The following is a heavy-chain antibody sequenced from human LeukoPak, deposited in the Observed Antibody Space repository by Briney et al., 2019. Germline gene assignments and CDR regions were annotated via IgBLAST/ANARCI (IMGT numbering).Heavy chain of an antibody. D-gene: IGHD3-22*01. Sequence: PGGSLRLSCSASGFTFSRYAMHWVRQAPGKGLEYVSAISSNGGSTYYGDSVKGRFTISRDNSKNTLYLQMSSLRAEDTAVYYCAKDPGGSSGYPDAFDIWGQGTMVTVSS. V-gene: IGHV3-64D*09. CDR2: ISSNGGST. J-gene: IGHJ3*02. CDR1: GFTFSRYA. CDR3: AKDPGGSSGYPDAFDI.